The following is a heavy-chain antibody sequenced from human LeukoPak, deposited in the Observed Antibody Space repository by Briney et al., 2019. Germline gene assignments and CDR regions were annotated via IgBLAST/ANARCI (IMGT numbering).Heavy chain of an antibody. Sequence: SETLSLTCTVSGGPISSYYWSWIRQPPGKGLEWIGYIYYSGSTNYNPSLKSRVTISVDTSKNQFSLKLSSVTAADTAVYYCARRREFDYWGQGTLVTVSS. CDR1: GGPISSYY. V-gene: IGHV4-59*08. CDR2: IYYSGST. J-gene: IGHJ4*02. CDR3: ARRREFDY. D-gene: IGHD1-26*01.